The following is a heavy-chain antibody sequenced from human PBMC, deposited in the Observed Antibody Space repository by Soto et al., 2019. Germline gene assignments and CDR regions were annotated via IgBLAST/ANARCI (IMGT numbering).Heavy chain of an antibody. V-gene: IGHV4-31*03. CDR1: GGSISSGGYY. J-gene: IGHJ5*02. CDR3: ARGTITMVRGVIGRFDP. D-gene: IGHD3-10*01. Sequence: QVQLQESGPGLVKPSQTLSLTCTVSGGSISSGGYYWSWIRQHPGKGLEWIGYIYYSGSTYYNPSLKSRVTISVDTSKNQFSLKLSSVTAADTAVYYCARGTITMVRGVIGRFDPWGQGTLVTVSS. CDR2: IYYSGST.